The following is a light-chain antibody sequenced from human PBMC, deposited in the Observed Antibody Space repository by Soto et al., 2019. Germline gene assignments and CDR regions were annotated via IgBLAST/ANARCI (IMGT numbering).Light chain of an antibody. V-gene: IGKV3-20*01. CDR1: QSVATQF. Sequence: DIVLTQSPGTLSLSPGERATLSCRASQSVATQFFTWSQQRPGQAPRVLIYGTSTRATGIPDRFSGSGSGTDFTLTISRREPEDFAVYYCQQYTSSSGYTFGQGPKLEIQ. CDR3: QQYTSSSGYT. J-gene: IGKJ2*01. CDR2: GTS.